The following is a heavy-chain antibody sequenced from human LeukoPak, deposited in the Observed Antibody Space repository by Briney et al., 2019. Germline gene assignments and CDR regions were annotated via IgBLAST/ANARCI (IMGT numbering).Heavy chain of an antibody. J-gene: IGHJ1*01. CDR3: ARDRAARGYFQH. CDR2: ISSSGSTI. CDR1: GFTFSIYA. V-gene: IGHV3-48*03. Sequence: GGSLRLSCAASGFTFSIYAMGWVRQAPGKGLEWVSYISSSGSTIYYADSVKGRFTISRDNAKNSLYLQMNSLRAEDTAVYYCARDRAARGYFQHWGQGTLVTVSS. D-gene: IGHD6-25*01.